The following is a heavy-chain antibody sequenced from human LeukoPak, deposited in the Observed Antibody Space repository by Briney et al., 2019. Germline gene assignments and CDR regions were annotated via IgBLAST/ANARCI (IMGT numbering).Heavy chain of an antibody. J-gene: IGHJ4*02. V-gene: IGHV4-39*07. CDR2: IYYSGDT. CDR1: GGSISSSSYY. CDR3: ARSYYDFWSGYQAYYFDY. Sequence: PSETLSLTCTVSGGSISSSSYYWGWIRQPPGKGLEWIGSIYYSGDTYYNPSLKSRRVTISVDTSKNQFSLKLSSVTAADTAVYYCARSYYDFWSGYQAYYFDYWGQGTLVTVSS. D-gene: IGHD3-3*01.